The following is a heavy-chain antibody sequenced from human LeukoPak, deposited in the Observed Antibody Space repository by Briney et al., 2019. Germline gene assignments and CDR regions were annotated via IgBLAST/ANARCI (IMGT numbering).Heavy chain of an antibody. V-gene: IGHV1-18*01. Sequence: GASVKVSCKASGYTFTSYGISWVRQAPGQGLEWMGWISAYKGNTNYAQKLQGRVTMTTDTSTSTAYMELRSLRSDDTAVYYCAREVGLWFGELLAYDYMDVWGKGTTVTVSS. J-gene: IGHJ6*03. CDR3: AREVGLWFGELLAYDYMDV. D-gene: IGHD3-10*01. CDR1: GYTFTSYG. CDR2: ISAYKGNT.